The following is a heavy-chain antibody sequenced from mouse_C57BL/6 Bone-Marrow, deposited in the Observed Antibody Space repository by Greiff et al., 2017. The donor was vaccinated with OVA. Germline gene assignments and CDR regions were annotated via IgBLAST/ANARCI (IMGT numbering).Heavy chain of an antibody. CDR1: GYAFSSSW. D-gene: IGHD1-1*01. CDR3: ARMHYGSWYFDV. CDR2: IYPGDGDT. J-gene: IGHJ1*03. V-gene: IGHV1-82*01. Sequence: QVQLKQSGPELVKPGASVKISCKASGYAFSSSWMNWVKQRPGKGLEWIGRIYPGDGDTNYNGKFKGKATLTADKSSSTAYMQLSSLTSEDSAVYFCARMHYGSWYFDVWGTGTTVTVSS.